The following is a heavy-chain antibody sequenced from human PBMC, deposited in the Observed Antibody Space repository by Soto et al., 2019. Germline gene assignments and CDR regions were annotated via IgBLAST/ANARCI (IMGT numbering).Heavy chain of an antibody. CDR3: AGDPDSHYNDSQASSYP. CDR2: SIPIIGII. Sequence: QVQLVQSGAEVKKPGSSVKVSCKASEGTFSTYTITWVRQAPGQGLEWMGRSIPIIGIINYAQKFQGRVTITADKFTGTAYMELTRLRSDDTAVYYCAGDPDSHYNDSQASSYPWGQGTLVTVSS. V-gene: IGHV1-69*08. CDR1: EGTFSTYT. D-gene: IGHD3-22*01. J-gene: IGHJ5*02.